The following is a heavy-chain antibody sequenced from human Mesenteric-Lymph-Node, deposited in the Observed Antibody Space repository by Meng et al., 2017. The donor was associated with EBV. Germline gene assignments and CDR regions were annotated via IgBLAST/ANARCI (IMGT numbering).Heavy chain of an antibody. J-gene: IGHJ4*02. V-gene: IGHV4-4*03. Sequence: QVECMGSGPDLVLPLGPLSLTCAVSGDSISSSNWGNWVRQPPGKGLEWIGEVYHTGSANYNPSLKSRVIIAVDKSNNQFSLRLSSVTAADTAVYYCARVGYNYVYYFNFWGQGTLVTVSS. CDR1: GDSISSSNW. CDR2: VYHTGSA. D-gene: IGHD5-24*01. CDR3: ARVGYNYVYYFNF.